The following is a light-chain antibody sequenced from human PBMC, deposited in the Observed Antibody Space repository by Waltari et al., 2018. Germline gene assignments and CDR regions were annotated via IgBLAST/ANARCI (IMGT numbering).Light chain of an antibody. J-gene: IGKJ4*01. CDR3: QQFHSLLT. CDR2: DAS. Sequence: DIQMTQSPSSLSASVGDSVTITCQASQDINNYLNWYQQKTGKAPKLLIYDASNLETEVPTRSSGSGSGTTFTFTISSLQPEDIATYYCQQFHSLLTFGGGTKVEIK. CDR1: QDINNY. V-gene: IGKV1-33*01.